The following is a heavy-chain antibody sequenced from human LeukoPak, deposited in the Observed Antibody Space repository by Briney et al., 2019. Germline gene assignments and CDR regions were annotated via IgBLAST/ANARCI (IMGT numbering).Heavy chain of an antibody. V-gene: IGHV3-30*18. Sequence: GGSLRLSCAASGFTFSSYGMHWVRQAPGKGLEWVAVISYDGSNKYYADSVKGRFTISRDNSKNPLYMQMNSLRAEDTAVYYCAKDCLRYFDWIRAGMDVWGQGTTVTVSS. D-gene: IGHD3-9*01. CDR3: AKDCLRYFDWIRAGMDV. CDR1: GFTFSSYG. CDR2: ISYDGSNK. J-gene: IGHJ6*02.